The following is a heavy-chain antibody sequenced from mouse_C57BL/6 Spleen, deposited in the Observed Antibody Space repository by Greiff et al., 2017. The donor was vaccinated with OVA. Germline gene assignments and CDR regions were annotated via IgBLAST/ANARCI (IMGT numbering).Heavy chain of an antibody. J-gene: IGHJ2*01. CDR2: INPGSGGT. CDR1: GYAFTNYL. CDR3: ARPYYGSRFDY. V-gene: IGHV1-54*01. Sequence: QVQLKQSGAELVRPGTSVKVSCKASGYAFTNYLIEWVKQRPGQGLEWIGVINPGSGGTNYNEKFKGKATLTADKSSSTAYMQLSSLTSEDSAVYFCARPYYGSRFDYWGQGTTLTVSS. D-gene: IGHD1-1*01.